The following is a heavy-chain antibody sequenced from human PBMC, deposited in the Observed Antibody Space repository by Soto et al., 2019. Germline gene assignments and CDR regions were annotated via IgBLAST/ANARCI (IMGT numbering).Heavy chain of an antibody. CDR3: ARRGSGSYYDY. Sequence: EVQLLESGGGLVQPGGSRILSCAASGFTFSSYAMRWVRQAPVKGLEWVSAISGSGDSTYYADSVKGRFTISRDNSKNTLYLQMNSLRAEDTAVYYCARRGSGSYYDYWGQGTLVTVSS. CDR1: GFTFSSYA. D-gene: IGHD1-26*01. J-gene: IGHJ4*02. V-gene: IGHV3-23*01. CDR2: ISGSGDST.